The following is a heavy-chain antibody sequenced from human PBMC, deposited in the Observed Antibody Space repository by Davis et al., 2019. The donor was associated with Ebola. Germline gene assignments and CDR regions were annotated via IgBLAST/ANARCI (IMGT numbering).Heavy chain of an antibody. CDR3: ARGYYYDSSGYYDRYYFDY. CDR2: IYYSGST. Sequence: MPSETLSLTCTVSGGSISSSSYYWGWIRQPLGKGLEWIGSIYYSGSTYYNPSLKSRVTISVDTSKNQFSLKLSSVTAADTAVYYCARGYYYDSSGYYDRYYFDYWGQGTLVTVSS. V-gene: IGHV4-39*01. J-gene: IGHJ4*02. CDR1: GGSISSSSYY. D-gene: IGHD3-22*01.